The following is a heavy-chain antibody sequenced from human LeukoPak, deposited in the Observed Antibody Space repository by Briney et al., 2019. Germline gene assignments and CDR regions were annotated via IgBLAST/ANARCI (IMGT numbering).Heavy chain of an antibody. Sequence: GALRLSCAASGFTFSNYGMHWVRQAPGKGLEWVAVISYDGSNKFYADSVKGRFTISRDNSKNTLYLQMNSLRAEDTAVYYCAKGSGTFGVVKDFDPWGQGTLVTVSS. J-gene: IGHJ5*02. D-gene: IGHD3-3*01. V-gene: IGHV3-30*18. CDR2: ISYDGSNK. CDR1: GFTFSNYG. CDR3: AKGSGTFGVVKDFDP.